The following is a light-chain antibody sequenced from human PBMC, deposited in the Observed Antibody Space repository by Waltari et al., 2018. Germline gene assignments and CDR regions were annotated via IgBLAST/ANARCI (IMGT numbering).Light chain of an antibody. Sequence: EIVLTQSPATLSLSPGERATLSCRARQSVTNYLAWYQQKPGQAPRLLIYDASNRATGIPARFSGSGSGTDFTLTISSLEPEDFAVYYCQERSNWVFTFGPGTKVDI. J-gene: IGKJ3*01. CDR3: QERSNWVFT. V-gene: IGKV3-11*01. CDR1: QSVTNY. CDR2: DAS.